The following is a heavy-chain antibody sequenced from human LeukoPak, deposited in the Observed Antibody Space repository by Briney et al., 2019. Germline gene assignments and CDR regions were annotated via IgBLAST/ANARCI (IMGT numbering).Heavy chain of an antibody. V-gene: IGHV3-30*02. CDR3: AKFYVVVAATSDY. Sequence: GGSLRLSCAASGFTFSSYGMHWVRQAPGKGLEWVAFIRYDGSNKYYADSVKGRFTISRDNSKDTLYLQMNSLRAEDTAVYYCAKFYVVVAATSDYWGQGTLVTVSS. D-gene: IGHD2-15*01. CDR2: IRYDGSNK. CDR1: GFTFSSYG. J-gene: IGHJ4*02.